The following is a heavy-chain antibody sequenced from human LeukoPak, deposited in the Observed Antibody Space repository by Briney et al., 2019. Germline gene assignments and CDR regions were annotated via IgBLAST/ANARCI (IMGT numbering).Heavy chain of an antibody. Sequence: SETLSLTCTVSGGSISSYYWSWIRQPPGKGLEWIGYIYYSGSTNYNPSLKSRVTISVDTSKNQFSLKLSSVTAADTAVYYCASMTTVTTYYFDYWGRGTLVTVSS. CDR1: GGSISSYY. J-gene: IGHJ4*02. V-gene: IGHV4-59*12. D-gene: IGHD4-17*01. CDR3: ASMTTVTTYYFDY. CDR2: IYYSGST.